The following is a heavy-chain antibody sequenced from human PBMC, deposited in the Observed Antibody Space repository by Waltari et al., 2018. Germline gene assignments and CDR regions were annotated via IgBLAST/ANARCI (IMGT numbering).Heavy chain of an antibody. CDR2: IYYSGST. CDR1: GGSICSSSYY. CDR3: ARETIAAAGFNWFDP. J-gene: IGHJ5*02. D-gene: IGHD6-13*01. V-gene: IGHV4-39*07. Sequence: QLQLQESGPGLVKPSETLSLTCTVSGGSICSSSYYWGWIRQPPGKGLEWIGSIYYSGSTYYTQSLKSLVTISVDTFKNQFSRKLSAVTAADTAVYYCARETIAAAGFNWFDPWGQGTLVTVSS.